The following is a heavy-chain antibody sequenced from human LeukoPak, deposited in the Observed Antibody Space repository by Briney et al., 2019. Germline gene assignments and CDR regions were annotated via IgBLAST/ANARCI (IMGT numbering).Heavy chain of an antibody. Sequence: SETLSLSCTVSGGSISSNYWSWIRQPPGKGLEWIGYIYYSGNTNYNPSLKSRVTISVDTSKNQFSLKLSSVTAADTAVYYCARTPDGPQLGGGYYYYYMDVWGKGTTVTVSS. CDR2: IYYSGNT. D-gene: IGHD3-16*01. J-gene: IGHJ6*03. V-gene: IGHV4-59*01. CDR1: GGSISSNY. CDR3: ARTPDGPQLGGGYYYYYMDV.